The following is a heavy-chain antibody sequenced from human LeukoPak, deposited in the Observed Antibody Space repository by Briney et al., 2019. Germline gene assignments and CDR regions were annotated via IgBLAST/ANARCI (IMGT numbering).Heavy chain of an antibody. D-gene: IGHD1-26*01. CDR2: IYYSGST. J-gene: IGHJ4*02. CDR1: GGSISSYY. CDR3: ARAMGATFYDY. Sequence: SETLSLTCTASGGSISSYYWSWIRQPPGKGLEWIGYIYYSGSTNYNPSLKSRVTISVDTSKNQFSLKLSSVTAADTAVYYCARAMGATFYDYWGQGTLVTVSS. V-gene: IGHV4-59*01.